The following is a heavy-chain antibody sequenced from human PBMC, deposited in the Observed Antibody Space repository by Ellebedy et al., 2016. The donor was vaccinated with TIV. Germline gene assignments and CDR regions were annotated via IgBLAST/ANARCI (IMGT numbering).Heavy chain of an antibody. J-gene: IGHJ4*02. V-gene: IGHV4-34*01. D-gene: IGHD5-18*01. CDR1: GGSFSGYY. Sequence: SETLSLTCAVYGGSFSGYYWSWIRQPPGKGLEWIGEINHSGNTNYNPSLKSRVTISLDTAKNQFSLNLNSVTAADTAAYYCARGGTFSHGLWYFDYWGQGTLVTVSS. CDR2: INHSGNT. CDR3: ARGGTFSHGLWYFDY.